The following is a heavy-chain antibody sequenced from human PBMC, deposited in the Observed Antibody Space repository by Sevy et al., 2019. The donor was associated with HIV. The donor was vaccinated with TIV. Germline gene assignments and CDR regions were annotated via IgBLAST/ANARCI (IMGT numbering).Heavy chain of an antibody. D-gene: IGHD6-19*01. CDR1: GFSISSGFY. V-gene: IGHV4-38-2*02. J-gene: IGHJ4*01. CDR2: IYRSEDT. Sequence: SETLSLTCIVSGFSISSGFYWGWIRQPPGKGLEWIGSIYRSEDTYYNPSLKSRVTISGDTSKNQFSLKLTSVTAADTAVYYCASIPLLRCNNSGWSPLDYWGHGTLVTVSS. CDR3: ASIPLLRCNNSGWSPLDY.